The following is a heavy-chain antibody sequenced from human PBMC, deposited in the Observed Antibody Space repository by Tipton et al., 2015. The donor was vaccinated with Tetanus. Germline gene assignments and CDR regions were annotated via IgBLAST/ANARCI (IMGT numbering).Heavy chain of an antibody. V-gene: IGHV1-46*03. CDR2: INPDGGGT. D-gene: IGHD2-15*01. Sequence: QVQLVQSGAEVKKPGASVKVSCKTSRYTFTSHYIHWVRQDPGQGLEWMGMINPDGGGTSDAQKFQGRVPMTSDTSTSAVYLELGRLISGDTAGDYGARGGGSRGARMGGVPFGFDPWGQGTLVSVSS. CDR3: ARGGGSRGARMGGVPFGFDP. CDR1: RYTFTSHY. J-gene: IGHJ5*02.